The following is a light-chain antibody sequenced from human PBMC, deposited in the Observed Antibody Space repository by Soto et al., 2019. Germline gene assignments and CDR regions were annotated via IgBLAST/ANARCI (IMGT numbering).Light chain of an antibody. V-gene: IGLV1-51*01. CDR3: VTWDTSLATTVL. Sequence: QSVLTQPPSVSAAPGQKGIISCSGSSSNIETNFVSWYQQLPGTAPKLLIFDNNKRPSGIPDRFSGSKSGTSATLGITGLQTGDEADYYCVTWDTSLATTVLFGGGTKLTVL. CDR1: SSNIETNF. CDR2: DNN. J-gene: IGLJ2*01.